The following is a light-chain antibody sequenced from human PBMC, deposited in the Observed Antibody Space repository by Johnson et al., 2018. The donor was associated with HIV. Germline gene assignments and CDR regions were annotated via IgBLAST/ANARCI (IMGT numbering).Light chain of an antibody. V-gene: IGLV1-51*01. Sequence: QSVLTQPPSVSAAPGQKVTISCSGSSSNIGNNYVSWYQQLPGTAPKLVIYDNDKRPSGIPDRFSGSKSGTSATLGITGLQTGDEADYYCGTWDTRLSVLYVFVRGTKVTVL. CDR3: GTWDTRLSVLYV. CDR2: DND. CDR1: SSNIGNNY. J-gene: IGLJ1*01.